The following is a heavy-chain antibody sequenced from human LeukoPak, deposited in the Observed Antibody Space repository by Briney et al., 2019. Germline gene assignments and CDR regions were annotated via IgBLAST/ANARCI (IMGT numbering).Heavy chain of an antibody. V-gene: IGHV3-7*03. Sequence: GGSLRLSCGVSGFTFRNYWMTWVRQVPGKGLEWVVNINEGGNEKNYVDSVKGRFTVSRDNAQNSLYLQMNSLRVEDTAVYYCARHPNSNWDYWGQGTLVTVSS. CDR3: ARHPNSNWDY. CDR2: INEGGNEK. CDR1: GFTFRNYW. D-gene: IGHD1-1*01. J-gene: IGHJ4*02.